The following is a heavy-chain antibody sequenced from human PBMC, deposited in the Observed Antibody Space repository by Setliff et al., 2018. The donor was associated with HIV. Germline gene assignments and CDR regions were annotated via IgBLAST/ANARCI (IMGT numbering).Heavy chain of an antibody. CDR3: ARGYYNFWSGYPPLDY. D-gene: IGHD3-3*01. Sequence: SETLSLTCTVSGGSISSYYWSWIRQPPGKGLEWIGYIYYSGSTNYNPSLKSRVTISVDTSKNQFSLKLSSVTAADTAVYYCARGYYNFWSGYPPLDYWGQGTPVTVSS. CDR1: GGSISSYY. J-gene: IGHJ4*02. CDR2: IYYSGST. V-gene: IGHV4-59*01.